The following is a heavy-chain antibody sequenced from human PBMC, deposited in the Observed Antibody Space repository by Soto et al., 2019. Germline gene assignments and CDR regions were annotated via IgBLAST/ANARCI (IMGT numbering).Heavy chain of an antibody. V-gene: IGHV3-23*01. Sequence: QTGGSLRLSCAASGFTFSSYAMSWVRQAPGKGPEWVSALSGSGGTTYYADSVKGRFTISRDNSKNTLYLLMESLRAGDTAMYYCAKLGRGIAVAGKENWFDPWGQGTLVTVSS. CDR3: AKLGRGIAVAGKENWFDP. D-gene: IGHD6-19*01. CDR2: LSGSGGTT. J-gene: IGHJ5*02. CDR1: GFTFSSYA.